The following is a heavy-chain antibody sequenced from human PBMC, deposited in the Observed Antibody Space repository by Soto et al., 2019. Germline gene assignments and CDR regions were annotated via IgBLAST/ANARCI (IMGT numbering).Heavy chain of an antibody. Sequence: SETLSLTCTVSGGSISSSSYYWGWIRQPPGKGLEWVGSIYYSGSTYYNPSLKSRVTISVDTSKNQFSLKLSSVTAADTAVYYCARHTPAISISDHWGQGTLVTVSS. J-gene: IGHJ4*02. D-gene: IGHD2-15*01. CDR2: IYYSGST. CDR1: GGSISSSSYY. V-gene: IGHV4-39*01. CDR3: ARHTPAISISDH.